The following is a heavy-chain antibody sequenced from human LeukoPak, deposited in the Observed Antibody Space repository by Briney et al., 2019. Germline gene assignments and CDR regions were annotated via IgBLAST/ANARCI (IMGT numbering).Heavy chain of an antibody. V-gene: IGHV3-23*01. Sequence: HTGGTLRLSCAASGFTFSSYGMSWVRQAPGKGLEWVSAISGSGGSTYYADSVKGRFTISRDNSKNTLYLQMNSLRAEDTAVYYCAKAHPITMVRGVIIGIIDYWGQGTLVTVSS. CDR2: ISGSGGST. J-gene: IGHJ4*02. CDR1: GFTFSSYG. D-gene: IGHD3-10*01. CDR3: AKAHPITMVRGVIIGIIDY.